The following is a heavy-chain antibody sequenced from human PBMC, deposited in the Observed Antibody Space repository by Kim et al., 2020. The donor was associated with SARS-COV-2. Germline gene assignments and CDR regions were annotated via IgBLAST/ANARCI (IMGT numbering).Heavy chain of an antibody. Sequence: GESLKISCKGSGYIFTSYWISWVRQMPGKGLEWMGRIDPTDSYSNYSPSFQGHVTFSADKSIDTAYLQWSSLKASDTAMYYCVRPYDILNGYNDLDYWGQGTLVTVSS. CDR2: IDPTDSYS. J-gene: IGHJ4*02. D-gene: IGHD3-9*01. CDR3: VRPYDILNGYNDLDY. V-gene: IGHV5-10-1*01. CDR1: GYIFTSYW.